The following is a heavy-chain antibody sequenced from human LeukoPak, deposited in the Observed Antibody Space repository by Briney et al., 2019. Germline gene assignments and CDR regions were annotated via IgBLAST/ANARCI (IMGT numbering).Heavy chain of an antibody. CDR1: GFTFSSYG. CDR3: AKDSRGYCSSTSCYWGSGYFDY. Sequence: GGSLSLSCAASGFTFSSYGMHWVRQAPGKGLEWVAFIRYDGSNKYYADSVKGRFTISRDNSKNTLYLQMNSLRAEDTAVYYCAKDSRGYCSSTSCYWGSGYFDYWGQGTLVTVSS. V-gene: IGHV3-30*02. J-gene: IGHJ4*02. D-gene: IGHD2-2*01. CDR2: IRYDGSNK.